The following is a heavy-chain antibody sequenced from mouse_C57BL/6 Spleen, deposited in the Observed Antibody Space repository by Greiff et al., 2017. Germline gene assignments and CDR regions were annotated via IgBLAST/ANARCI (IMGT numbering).Heavy chain of an antibody. CDR1: GFTFSDYG. V-gene: IGHV5-17*01. CDR2: ISRGSSTI. Sequence: DVMLVESGGGLVKPGGSLKLSCAASGFTFSDYGMHWVRQAPEKGLEWVAYISRGSSTIYYADTVKGRFTISRDNAKNTLFLQMTSLRSEDTAMYYCARTLYYYGSSSFAYWGQGTLVTVSA. D-gene: IGHD1-1*01. J-gene: IGHJ3*01. CDR3: ARTLYYYGSSSFAY.